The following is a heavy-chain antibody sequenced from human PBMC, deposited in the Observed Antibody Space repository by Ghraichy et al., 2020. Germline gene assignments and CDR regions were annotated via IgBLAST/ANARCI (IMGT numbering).Heavy chain of an antibody. CDR2: IYYSGST. J-gene: IGHJ4*02. CDR1: GGSISSGGYY. D-gene: IGHD3-9*01. CDR3: ASAAHWLGSFDY. Sequence: SETLSLTCTVSGGSISSGGYYWSWIRQHPGKGLEWIGYIYYSGSTYYNPSLKSRVTISVDTSKNQFSLKLSSVTAADTAVYYCASAAHWLGSFDYWGQGTLVTVSS. V-gene: IGHV4-31*03.